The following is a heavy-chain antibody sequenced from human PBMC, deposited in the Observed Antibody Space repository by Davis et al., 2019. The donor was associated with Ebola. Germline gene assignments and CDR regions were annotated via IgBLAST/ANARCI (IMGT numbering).Heavy chain of an antibody. V-gene: IGHV3-73*01. CDR3: TRHSVLPAAKGYYYYYMDV. Sequence: PSETLSLTCAASGFTFSGSAMHWVRQASGKGLEWVGRIRSKANSYATAYAASVKGRFTISRDDSKNTAYLQMNSLKTEDTAVYYCTRHSVLPAAKGYYYYYMDVWGKGTTVTVSS. CDR2: IRSKANSYAT. D-gene: IGHD2-2*01. J-gene: IGHJ6*03. CDR1: GFTFSGSA.